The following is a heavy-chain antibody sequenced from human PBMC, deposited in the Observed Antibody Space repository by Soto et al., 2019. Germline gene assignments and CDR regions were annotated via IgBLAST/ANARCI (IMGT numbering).Heavy chain of an antibody. J-gene: IGHJ4*02. D-gene: IGHD3-22*01. CDR3: ARMNYYDTSGYPFDY. CDR1: GASISRYY. Sequence: SETLSLTCTVSGASISRYYWSWIRQSPGKGLEWIGYLYNTGSTIYNPSLKSRVTISVDTSKNQFSLKLNSVTAADTAVYYCARMNYYDTSGYPFDYWGQGMMVTV. CDR2: LYNTGST. V-gene: IGHV4-59*01.